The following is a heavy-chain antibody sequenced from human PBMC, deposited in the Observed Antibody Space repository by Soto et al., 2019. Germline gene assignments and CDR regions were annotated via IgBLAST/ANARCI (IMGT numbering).Heavy chain of an antibody. CDR1: GGSFTGYY. J-gene: IGHJ4*02. CDR3: ARGQEGVVATH. CDR2: IKDGGST. D-gene: IGHD2-15*01. Sequence: QVQLQQWGAGLLKPSETLSLTCAVNGGSFTGYYWSWVRQPPGKGLEWIGEIKDGGSTNYSPSVRSGVTISADTAKRQLSLKVTSVTAADTAVYYCARGQEGVVATHWDQGSLVTVSS. V-gene: IGHV4-34*01.